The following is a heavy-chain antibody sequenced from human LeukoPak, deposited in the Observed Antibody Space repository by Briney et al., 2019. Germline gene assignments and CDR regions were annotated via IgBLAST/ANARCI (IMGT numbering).Heavy chain of an antibody. D-gene: IGHD5-24*01. CDR1: GFTFSSSA. CDR3: AKSGYNRFDY. J-gene: IGHJ4*02. V-gene: IGHV3-23*01. CDR2: ISGSGSGGST. Sequence: GGSLRLSCAASGFTFSSSAMSWVRQAPGKGLEWVSSISGSGSGGSTYYADSVKGRFTISRDSSKNTLYLQMNSLRAEDTAVYYCAKSGYNRFDYWGQGTLVTVSS.